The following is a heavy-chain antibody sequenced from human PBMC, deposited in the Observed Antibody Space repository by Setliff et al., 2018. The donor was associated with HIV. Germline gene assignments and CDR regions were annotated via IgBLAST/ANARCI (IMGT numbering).Heavy chain of an antibody. CDR3: ARHAIVDTAGRGFDY. CDR2: IYYSGST. CDR1: GGSIRSSSFY. D-gene: IGHD5-18*01. V-gene: IGHV4-39*01. Sequence: SETLSLTCIVSGGSIRSSSFYWGWIRQPPGKGLEWIASIYYSGSTYYNSSLKSRVTISVDTSKNQFSLKLSSVTATDTAVYYCARHAIVDTAGRGFDYWGQGTLVTVSS. J-gene: IGHJ4*02.